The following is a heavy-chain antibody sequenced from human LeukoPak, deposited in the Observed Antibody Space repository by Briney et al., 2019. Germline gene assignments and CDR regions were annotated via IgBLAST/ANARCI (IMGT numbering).Heavy chain of an antibody. CDR2: IKSNTDGGTS. Sequence: GGSLRLSCAASGFTFGNAWMTWVRQAPGKGLEWVGRIKSNTDGGTSDYAAPLKGRFSISRDDSKNTLYLQMNSLKTEDTAVYYCTTGAYYYDSSEDYFDYWGQGTLVTVSS. CDR3: TTGAYYYDSSEDYFDY. D-gene: IGHD3-22*01. J-gene: IGHJ4*02. V-gene: IGHV3-15*01. CDR1: GFTFGNAW.